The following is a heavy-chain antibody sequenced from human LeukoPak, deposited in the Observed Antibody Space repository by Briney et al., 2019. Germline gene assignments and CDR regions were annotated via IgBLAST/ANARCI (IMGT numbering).Heavy chain of an antibody. CDR1: GFTFSSYE. V-gene: IGHV3-48*03. Sequence: PGGSLRLSCAASGFTFSSYEMPWVRQAPGKGLEWVSYISSSGSTIYYADSVKGRFTISRDNAKNSLYLQMNSLRAEDTAVYYCARDYGGSSPFDYWGQGTLVTVSS. J-gene: IGHJ4*02. CDR2: ISSSGSTI. D-gene: IGHD4-23*01. CDR3: ARDYGGSSPFDY.